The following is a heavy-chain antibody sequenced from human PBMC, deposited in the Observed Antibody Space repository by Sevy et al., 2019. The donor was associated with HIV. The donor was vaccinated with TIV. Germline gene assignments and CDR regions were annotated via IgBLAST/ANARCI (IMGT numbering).Heavy chain of an antibody. J-gene: IGHJ3*02. V-gene: IGHV3-7*01. CDR1: GFTFSSYW. CDR3: ARGYYDFWSGYYTKAFDI. CDR2: IKQDGSEK. D-gene: IGHD3-3*01. Sequence: GGSLRLSCAASGFTFSSYWMSWVRQAPGKGLEWVANIKQDGSEKYYVDSVKGRFTISRDNAKNSLYLQMNSPRAEDTAGYYWARGYYDFWSGYYTKAFDIWGQGTMVTVSS.